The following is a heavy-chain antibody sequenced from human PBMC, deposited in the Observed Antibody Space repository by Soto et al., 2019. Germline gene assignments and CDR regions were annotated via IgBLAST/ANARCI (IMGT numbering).Heavy chain of an antibody. D-gene: IGHD6-13*01. Sequence: EVQLLESGGGLVQPGGSLRLSCAASGFTFSSYAMSWVRQAPGKGLEWVSAISGSGGSTYYADSVKGRFTISRDNSKNTLYLQMNSLRAEDTSVYYCAKAHSSSWYYFDYWGQGTLVTVSS. V-gene: IGHV3-23*01. J-gene: IGHJ4*02. CDR1: GFTFSSYA. CDR3: AKAHSSSWYYFDY. CDR2: ISGSGGST.